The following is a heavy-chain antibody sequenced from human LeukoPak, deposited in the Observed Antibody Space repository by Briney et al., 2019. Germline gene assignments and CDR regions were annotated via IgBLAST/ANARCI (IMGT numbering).Heavy chain of an antibody. J-gene: IGHJ4*02. CDR1: GFTFSSYS. CDR2: ISSSSSTI. V-gene: IGHV3-48*01. Sequence: GGSLRLSCAASGFTFSSYSMNWVRQAPGKGLEWVSYISSSSSTIYYADSVKGRFTISRDNAKNSLYLQMNSLRAEDTAVYYCARVGQQQLITFDSWGQGTLVTVSS. CDR3: ARVGQQQLITFDS. D-gene: IGHD6-13*01.